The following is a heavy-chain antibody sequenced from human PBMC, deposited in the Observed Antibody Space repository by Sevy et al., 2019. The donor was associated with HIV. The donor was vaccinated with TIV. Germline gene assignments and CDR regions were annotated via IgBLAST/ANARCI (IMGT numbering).Heavy chain of an antibody. V-gene: IGHV4-34*01. Sequence: SETLFLTCAVYGGSFSGYYWSWIRQPPGKGLEWIGEINHSGSTNYNPSLKSRVTISVDTSKNQFSLKLSSVTAADTAVYYCARGLEQTGTTKGNWFDPWGQGTLVTVSS. J-gene: IGHJ5*02. D-gene: IGHD1-7*01. CDR1: GGSFSGYY. CDR2: INHSGST. CDR3: ARGLEQTGTTKGNWFDP.